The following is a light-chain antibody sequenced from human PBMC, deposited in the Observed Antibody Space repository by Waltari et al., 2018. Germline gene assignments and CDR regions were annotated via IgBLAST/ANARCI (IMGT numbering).Light chain of an antibody. CDR1: SSNIGNNY. Sequence: QSVLTQPPSVSAAPGQRVTISCSGGSSNIGNNYVSWYRQFPGTAPKLLIYEVRERPSGIPCRLSGSKSGTSATLDITGLQAGDEADYYCGTWDSSLSGAVFGGGTHLTVL. J-gene: IGLJ7*01. CDR3: GTWDSSLSGAV. CDR2: EVR. V-gene: IGLV1-51*02.